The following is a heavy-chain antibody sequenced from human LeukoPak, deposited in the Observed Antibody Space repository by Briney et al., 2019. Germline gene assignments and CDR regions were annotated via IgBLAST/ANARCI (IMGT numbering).Heavy chain of an antibody. V-gene: IGHV4-34*01. CDR3: ARRGSPPNFELRFLEWLLFWTRGQFDP. Sequence: SETLSLTCAVYGGSFSGYYWSWIRQPPGKGLEWIGEINHSGSTNYNPSLKSRVTISVDTSKNQFSLKLSSVTAADTAVYYCARRGSPPNFELRFLEWLLFWTRGQFDPWGQGTLVTVSS. J-gene: IGHJ5*02. CDR1: GGSFSGYY. CDR2: INHSGST. D-gene: IGHD3-3*01.